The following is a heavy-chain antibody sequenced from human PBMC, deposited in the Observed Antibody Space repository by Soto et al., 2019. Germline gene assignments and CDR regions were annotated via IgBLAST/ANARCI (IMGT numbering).Heavy chain of an antibody. J-gene: IGHJ3*02. CDR3: AKERVITMIVVVDDAFDI. CDR2: ISGSGGST. V-gene: IGHV3-23*01. D-gene: IGHD3-22*01. Sequence: GGSLRLSCAASGGTFSSYAMSWVRQAPGKGLEWVSAISGSGGSTYYADSMKGRFTISRDNSKNTLYLQMNSLRAEDTAVYYCAKERVITMIVVVDDAFDIWGQGTMVT. CDR1: GGTFSSYA.